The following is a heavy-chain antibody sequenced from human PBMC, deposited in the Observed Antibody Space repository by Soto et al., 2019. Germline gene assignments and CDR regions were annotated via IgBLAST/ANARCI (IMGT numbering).Heavy chain of an antibody. V-gene: IGHV3-30-3*01. J-gene: IGHJ3*01. CDR3: AREISRMTTVTLGAFDV. Sequence: PGGSLRLSCAASGFTFSTYAMHWVRQAPGKGLEWVAVISYDGSNKYYADSVKGRFIISRDSSKNTVHLQMNSLSAGDTAVYYCAREISRMTTVTLGAFDVWGQGTMVTVSS. CDR2: ISYDGSNK. CDR1: GFTFSTYA. D-gene: IGHD4-17*01.